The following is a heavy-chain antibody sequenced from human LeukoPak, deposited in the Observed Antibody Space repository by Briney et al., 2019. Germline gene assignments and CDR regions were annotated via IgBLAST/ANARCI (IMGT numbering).Heavy chain of an antibody. CDR2: ISGSGGST. CDR3: AKDVSKVRGEEFDY. Sequence: PGGSLRLPCAASGFTFSSYAMSWVRQAPGKGLEWVSAISGSGGSTYYADSVKGRFTISRDNSKNTLYLQMNSLRAEDTAVYYCAKDVSKVRGEEFDYWGQGTLVTVSS. D-gene: IGHD3-10*01. V-gene: IGHV3-23*01. J-gene: IGHJ4*02. CDR1: GFTFSSYA.